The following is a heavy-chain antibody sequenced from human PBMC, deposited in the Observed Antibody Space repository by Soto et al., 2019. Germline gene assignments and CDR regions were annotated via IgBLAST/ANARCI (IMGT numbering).Heavy chain of an antibody. D-gene: IGHD3-16*01. CDR3: VRYFFGLGPWFDP. CDR2: IYYSGST. J-gene: IGHJ5*02. CDR1: GGCISSRSDY. Sequence: SETLSLTCTVSGGCISSRSDYWGWIRQPPGKGLEWIGSIYYSGSTYYNPSLKSRFTISRDNAKNSLYLQMISLRAEDTAIYYCVRYFFGLGPWFDPRGQGTLLTVSS. V-gene: IGHV4-39*01.